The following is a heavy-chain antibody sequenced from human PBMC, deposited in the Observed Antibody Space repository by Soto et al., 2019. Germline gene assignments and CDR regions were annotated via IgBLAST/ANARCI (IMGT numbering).Heavy chain of an antibody. CDR1: GYTFTSYG. Sequence: GASVKVSCKASGYTFTSYGISWVRQAPGQGLEWMEWISAYNGNTNYAQKLQGRVTMTTDTSTSTAYMELRSLRSDDTAVYYCARVPTQLWLPSYFDYWGQGTLVTVSS. V-gene: IGHV1-18*04. CDR2: ISAYNGNT. CDR3: ARVPTQLWLPSYFDY. D-gene: IGHD5-18*01. J-gene: IGHJ4*02.